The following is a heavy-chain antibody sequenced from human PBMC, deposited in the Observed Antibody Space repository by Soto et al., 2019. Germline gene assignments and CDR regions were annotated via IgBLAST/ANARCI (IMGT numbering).Heavy chain of an antibody. V-gene: IGHV4-31*03. CDR1: GGSISSGGYY. J-gene: IGHJ3*02. Sequence: TLSLTCTVSGGSISSGGYYWSWLRQHPGKGLEWIGYIYYSGSTYYNPSLKSRVAISVDTSKNQFSLKLSSVTAADTAVYYCARVPREFGELSGDAFDIWGQGTMVTVSS. CDR2: IYYSGST. CDR3: ARVPREFGELSGDAFDI. D-gene: IGHD3-10*01.